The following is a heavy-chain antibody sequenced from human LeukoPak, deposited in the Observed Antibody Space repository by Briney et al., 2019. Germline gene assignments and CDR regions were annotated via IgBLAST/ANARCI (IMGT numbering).Heavy chain of an antibody. D-gene: IGHD3-22*01. J-gene: IGHJ4*02. CDR2: INPNSGGT. V-gene: IGHV1-2*02. Sequence: GASVKVSCKASGYTFTGYYMHWVRQAPGQGLEWMGWINPNSGGTNYAQKFQGRVTMTRDTSISTAYMELSRLRSDDTAVYYCARDQYDDSSGYSLYYFDYWGQGTLVTVSS. CDR1: GYTFTGYY. CDR3: ARDQYDDSSGYSLYYFDY.